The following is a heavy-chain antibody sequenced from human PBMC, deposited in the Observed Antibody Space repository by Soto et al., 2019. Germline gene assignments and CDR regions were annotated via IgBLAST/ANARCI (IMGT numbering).Heavy chain of an antibody. Sequence: GASVKVSCKASGGTFSTYTMSWVRQAPGQGLEWMGLINPSGGSTAYAQRFQGRVTMTRDTSTSTVYMELSSLRSDDTAVYYCTRATYSSGWYVIWYWGHGTLVTVSS. J-gene: IGHJ4*01. CDR3: TRATYSSGWYVIWY. CDR1: GGTFSTYT. D-gene: IGHD6-19*01. CDR2: INPSGGST. V-gene: IGHV1-46*03.